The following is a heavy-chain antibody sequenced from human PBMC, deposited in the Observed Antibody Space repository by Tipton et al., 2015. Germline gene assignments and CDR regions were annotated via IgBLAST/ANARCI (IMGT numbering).Heavy chain of an antibody. J-gene: IGHJ4*02. V-gene: IGHV4-31*03. Sequence: TLSLTCTVSGDSINSGGHYWTWIRQHPGKGLEWIGNVYSSGSTYYNPSLKSRVTISADTSKNQFSLKLSSVTAADTAVYYCARGIPRGAVPGRFDYWGQGTLVTVSS. CDR3: ARGIPRGAVPGRFDY. CDR2: VYSSGST. D-gene: IGHD3-10*01. CDR1: GDSINSGGHY.